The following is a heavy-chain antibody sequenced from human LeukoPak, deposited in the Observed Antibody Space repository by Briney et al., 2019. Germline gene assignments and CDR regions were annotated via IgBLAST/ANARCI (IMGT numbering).Heavy chain of an antibody. D-gene: IGHD3-22*01. J-gene: IGHJ4*02. CDR2: ISNDGSNK. CDR3: AKDRDNSGYDY. Sequence: PGGSLRLSCAASGFTFSTYGMHWVRKAPGKGVEGVALISNDGSNKNYADSVKGRVTISRDNPKDTLYLQMNSLRAEDTAVYYCAKDRDNSGYDYWGQGTLVTVSS. V-gene: IGHV3-30*18. CDR1: GFTFSTYG.